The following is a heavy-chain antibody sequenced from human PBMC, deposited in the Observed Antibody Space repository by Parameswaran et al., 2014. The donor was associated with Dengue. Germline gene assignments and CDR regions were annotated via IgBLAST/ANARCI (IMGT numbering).Heavy chain of an antibody. CDR2: ISSSSSYI. Sequence: VRQAPGKGLEWVSSISSSSSYIYYADSVKGRFTISRDNAKNSLYLQMNSLRAEDTAVYYCARDRHVETYYYGSGSPEYWGQGTLVTGLL. V-gene: IGHV3-21*01. J-gene: IGHJ4*02. CDR3: ARDRHVETYYYGSGSPEY. D-gene: IGHD3-10*01.